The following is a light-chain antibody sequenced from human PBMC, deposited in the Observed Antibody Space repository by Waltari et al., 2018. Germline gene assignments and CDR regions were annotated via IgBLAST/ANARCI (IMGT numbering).Light chain of an antibody. CDR3: QNYNSALRT. V-gene: IGKV1-27*01. CDR1: QGISNY. Sequence: GDRVTITCRASQGISNYLAWYQQKPGKVPKFLIYAAAALESGVPSRFSGSGSGTHFTLTISSLQPEDAATYYCQNYNSALRTFGQGTKVEIK. J-gene: IGKJ1*01. CDR2: AAA.